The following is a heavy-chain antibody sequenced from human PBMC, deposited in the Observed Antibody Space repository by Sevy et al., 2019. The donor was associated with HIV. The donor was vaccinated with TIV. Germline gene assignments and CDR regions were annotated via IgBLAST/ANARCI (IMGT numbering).Heavy chain of an antibody. V-gene: IGHV3-74*01. Sequence: GGSLRLSCTASGFTSNNFWLHWVRQAPGKGLVWVSRINSDGESTGYADFVKGRFTISRDNAKNTAYLQMNSLRADDTAIYYRARGTRGVVDSWGQGTLVTVSS. CDR1: GFTSNNFW. CDR2: INSDGEST. CDR3: ARGTRGVVDS. D-gene: IGHD3-10*01. J-gene: IGHJ4*02.